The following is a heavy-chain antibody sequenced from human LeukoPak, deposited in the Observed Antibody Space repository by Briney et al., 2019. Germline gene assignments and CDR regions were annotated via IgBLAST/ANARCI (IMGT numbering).Heavy chain of an antibody. V-gene: IGHV4-61*02. D-gene: IGHD6-13*01. CDR1: GGSISSASYY. CDR2: IYTSGST. J-gene: IGHJ4*02. Sequence: SETLSLTCTVSGGSISSASYYWRWVRQPAGAGLEWIGRIYTSGSTNYNPSLKSRVTISVDTSKNQFSLKLSSVTAADTAVYYCAMRERLAAAFEYGGQGTLVTV. CDR3: AMRERLAAAFEY.